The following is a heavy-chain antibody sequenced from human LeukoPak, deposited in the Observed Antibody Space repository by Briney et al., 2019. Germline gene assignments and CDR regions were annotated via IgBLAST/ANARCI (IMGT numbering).Heavy chain of an antibody. V-gene: IGHV3-21*01. D-gene: IGHD3-10*01. CDR3: ARDMVRGVSGNWFDP. CDR2: ISSSSSYI. J-gene: IGHJ5*02. Sequence: GGSLRLSCAASGFTFSSYSMNWVRQAPGKGLEWVSSISSSSSYIYYADSVKGGFTISRDNAKNSLYLQMNSLRAEDTAVYYCARDMVRGVSGNWFDPWGQGTLVTVSS. CDR1: GFTFSSYS.